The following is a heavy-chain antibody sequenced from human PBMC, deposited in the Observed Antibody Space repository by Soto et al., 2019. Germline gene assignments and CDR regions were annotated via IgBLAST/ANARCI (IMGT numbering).Heavy chain of an antibody. J-gene: IGHJ6*02. V-gene: IGHV1-69*01. CDR1: GGTFSSYA. Sequence: QVQLVQSGAEVKKPGSSVKVSCKASGGTFSSYAISWVRQAPGQGLEWMGGIIPIFGTANYAQKFQGRVTITADESTSTDYMELSSLRSEDTAVYYCARGLDSSGYYNYYYGMDVWGQGTTVTVSS. CDR2: IIPIFGTA. CDR3: ARGLDSSGYYNYYYGMDV. D-gene: IGHD3-22*01.